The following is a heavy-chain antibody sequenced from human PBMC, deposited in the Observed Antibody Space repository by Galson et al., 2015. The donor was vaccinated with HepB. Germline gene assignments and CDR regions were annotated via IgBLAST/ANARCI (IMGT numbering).Heavy chain of an antibody. CDR1: GFTFSSYE. Sequence: SLRLSCAASGFTFSSYEMNWVRQAPGKGLEWVSYISSSGSTIYYADSVKGRFTISRDNAKNSLYLQMNSLRAEGTAVYYCARDFGVRGGDYYYGMDVWGQGTTVTVSS. CDR2: ISSSGSTI. CDR3: ARDFGVRGGDYYYGMDV. D-gene: IGHD3-10*01. V-gene: IGHV3-48*03. J-gene: IGHJ6*02.